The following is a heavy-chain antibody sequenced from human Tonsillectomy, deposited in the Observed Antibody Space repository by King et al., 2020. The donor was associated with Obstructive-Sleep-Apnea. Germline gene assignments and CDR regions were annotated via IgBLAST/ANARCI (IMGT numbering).Heavy chain of an antibody. Sequence: QLVQSGAEVKKPGASVKVSCKASGYTFTGYYMHWLRQAPGQGLEWNGWINPNSGGTNYAQEFQGWVTMTRDTSISTAYMELSRLRSDDTAVYYCARASTPYYSSGWYAFDYWGQGTLVTVSS. CDR3: ARASTPYYSSGWYAFDY. J-gene: IGHJ4*02. D-gene: IGHD6-19*01. V-gene: IGHV1-2*04. CDR2: INPNSGGT. CDR1: GYTFTGYY.